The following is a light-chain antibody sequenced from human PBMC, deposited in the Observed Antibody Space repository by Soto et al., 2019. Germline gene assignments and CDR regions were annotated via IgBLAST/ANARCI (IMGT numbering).Light chain of an antibody. Sequence: QLTQSPSSLSSSISDRFTISCQASHDISNYLNWYQQRPGKAPKLLIYDASTLETGVPSRFRGSGYGTDFTLTITSLQPGDIATYYCQHCHDMPLTFGGGTKVDIK. J-gene: IGKJ4*01. CDR2: DAS. CDR3: QHCHDMPLT. V-gene: IGKV1-33*01. CDR1: HDISNY.